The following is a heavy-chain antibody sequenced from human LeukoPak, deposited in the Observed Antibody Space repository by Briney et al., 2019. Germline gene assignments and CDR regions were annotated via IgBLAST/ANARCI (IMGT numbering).Heavy chain of an antibody. Sequence: SETLSLTCTVSGGSISGYYWSWIRQPPGKGLEWIGYIYYSGSTSYNPSLKSRVTISVDTSKNQFSLKLSSVTAADTAVYYCARHGALTIRTNQFDYWGQGTLVTVSS. V-gene: IGHV4-59*08. J-gene: IGHJ4*02. CDR3: ARHGALTIRTNQFDY. CDR1: GGSISGYY. D-gene: IGHD1-14*01. CDR2: IYYSGST.